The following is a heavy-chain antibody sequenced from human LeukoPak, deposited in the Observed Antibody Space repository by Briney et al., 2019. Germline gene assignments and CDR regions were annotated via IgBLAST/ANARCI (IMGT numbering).Heavy chain of an antibody. J-gene: IGHJ5*02. CDR1: GGSISGYY. D-gene: IGHD2-2*03. V-gene: IGHV4-59*01. CDR2: IYYSGST. Sequence: SETLSLTCTVSGGSISGYYWSWIRQPPGKGLEWIGYIYYSGSTNYNPSLKSRVTISVDTSKNQFSLKLSSVTAADTAVYYCASGYCSSTSCLFDPWGQGTLVTVSS. CDR3: ASGYCSSTSCLFDP.